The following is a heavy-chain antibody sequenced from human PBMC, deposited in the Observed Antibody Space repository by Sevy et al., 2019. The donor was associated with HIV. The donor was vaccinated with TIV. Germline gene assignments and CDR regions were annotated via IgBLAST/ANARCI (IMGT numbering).Heavy chain of an antibody. Sequence: GGSLRLSCAASGFTFGDYWLTWVRQVPGKGLEWVANIKQGGSETYYADSVKGRFSISRDNAKNSLYLQMNSLRAEDTAVYYWARGQPDNYYHDGAVYYGLLFDHWGQGALVTVSS. V-gene: IGHV3-7*01. J-gene: IGHJ4*02. CDR2: IKQGGSET. CDR3: ARGQPDNYYHDGAVYYGLLFDH. CDR1: GFTFGDYW. D-gene: IGHD3-9*01.